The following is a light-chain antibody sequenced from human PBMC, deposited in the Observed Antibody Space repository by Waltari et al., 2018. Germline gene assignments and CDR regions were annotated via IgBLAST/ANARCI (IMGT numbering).Light chain of an antibody. CDR2: DVS. CDR3: SSYTSSSTWV. CDR1: SSDVGGYNY. J-gene: IGLJ3*02. V-gene: IGLV2-14*01. Sequence: QSALTQPASVSGSPGQSITISCTGTSSDVGGYNYVSWYQQHPGKAPKLMIYDVSYRPSGVSIRFSGSKSGNTAYLTISGLQAEDEADYYCSSYTSSSTWVFGGGTKLTVL.